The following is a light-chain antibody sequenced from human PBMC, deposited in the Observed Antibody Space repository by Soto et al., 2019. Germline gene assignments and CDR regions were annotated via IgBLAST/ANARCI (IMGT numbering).Light chain of an antibody. CDR3: SSYTTSSTLI. Sequence: QSVLTQPASVSGSPGQSITISCTGTYNDVGGYNFVSWYQHHPGKAPKLIIYDVTDRPSGVSNHFSGSKSGNTASLTISGLQAGDEADYYCSSYTTSSTLIFGTGTKVTVL. CDR1: YNDVGGYNF. V-gene: IGLV2-14*03. CDR2: DVT. J-gene: IGLJ1*01.